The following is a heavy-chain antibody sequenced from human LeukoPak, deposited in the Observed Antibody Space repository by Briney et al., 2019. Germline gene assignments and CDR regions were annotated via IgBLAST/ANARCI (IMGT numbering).Heavy chain of an antibody. D-gene: IGHD3-10*01. CDR1: GYIFTSNG. CDR3: ARAVRYYSGAAPSQFDC. J-gene: IGHJ4*02. V-gene: IGHV1-18*01. CDR2: ISAYNGNT. Sequence: ASVNVSCKASGYIFTSNGISWVRQAPGQGLEWMGWISAYNGNTNYAQKLQGRVTMTTDTSTSTAYMELRSLGSDDTAVYYCARAVRYYSGAAPSQFDCWGQGTLVTVSS.